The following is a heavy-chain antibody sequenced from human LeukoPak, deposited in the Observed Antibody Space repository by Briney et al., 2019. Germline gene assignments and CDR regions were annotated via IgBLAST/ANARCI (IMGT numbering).Heavy chain of an antibody. CDR1: GFTFSDYY. D-gene: IGHD3-10*01. CDR3: ARDSGSYLY. Sequence: GGSLRLSCAASGFTFSDYYMGWIRQAPGKGLEWMANINEDGSEKYYLDSVRGRFTISRDNAKNSLYLQMDSLRAEDTAVYYCARDSGSYLYWGQGTLVTVSS. V-gene: IGHV3-7*01. J-gene: IGHJ4*02. CDR2: INEDGSEK.